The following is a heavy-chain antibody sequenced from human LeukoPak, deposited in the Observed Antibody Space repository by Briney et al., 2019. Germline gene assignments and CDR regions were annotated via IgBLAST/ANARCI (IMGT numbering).Heavy chain of an antibody. CDR1: GFTVSSNY. Sequence: GGSLRLSCAASGFTVSSNYMSWVRQAPGKGLKWVSVIYSGGSTYYADSVKGRFTISRDNSKNTLYLQMNSLRAEDTAVYYCARDRRTGRLGELSLDPCFDYWGQGTLVTVSS. J-gene: IGHJ4*02. V-gene: IGHV3-53*01. D-gene: IGHD3-16*02. CDR2: IYSGGST. CDR3: ARDRRTGRLGELSLDPCFDY.